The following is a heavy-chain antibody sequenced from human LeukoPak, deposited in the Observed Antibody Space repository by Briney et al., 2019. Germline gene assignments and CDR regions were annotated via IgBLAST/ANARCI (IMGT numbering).Heavy chain of an antibody. Sequence: GASVKVSSKASGGTFSSYAISWVRQAPGQGLEWMGRIIPILGIANYAQKFQGRVTITADKSTSTAYMELSSLRSEGTAVYYCARDGAGGYSNYYYGMDVWGQGTTVTVSS. J-gene: IGHJ6*02. D-gene: IGHD4-11*01. CDR3: ARDGAGGYSNYYYGMDV. V-gene: IGHV1-69*04. CDR2: IIPILGIA. CDR1: GGTFSSYA.